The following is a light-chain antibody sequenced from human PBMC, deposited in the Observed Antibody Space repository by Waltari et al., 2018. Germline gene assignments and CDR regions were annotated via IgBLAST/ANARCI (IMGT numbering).Light chain of an antibody. CDR2: RDS. V-gene: IGLV3-9*01. J-gene: IGLJ2*01. CDR3: QVWDSNTAV. CDR1: NSGRQN. Sequence: SYELTQPLSVSVALGQTARMTCGGNNSGRQNVHWSQQKPGQAPVLVLYRDSNRPPGIPERFSGSNSGNTATLTISRAQAGDEADFYCQVWDSNTAVFGGGTKLTVL.